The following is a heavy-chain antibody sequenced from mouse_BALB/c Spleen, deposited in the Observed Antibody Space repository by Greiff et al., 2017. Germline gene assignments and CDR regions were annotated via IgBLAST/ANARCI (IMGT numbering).Heavy chain of an antibody. J-gene: IGHJ2*01. V-gene: IGHV3-8*02. CDR3: ERFPYYGSSYDYFDY. CDR2: ISYSGST. D-gene: IGHD1-1*01. Sequence: VQLKQSGPSLVKPSQTLSLTCSVTGDSITSGYWNWIRKFPGNKLEYMGYISYSGSTYYNPSLKSRISITRDTSKNQYYLQLNSVTTEDTATYYCERFPYYGSSYDYFDYWGQGTTLTVSS. CDR1: GDSITSGY.